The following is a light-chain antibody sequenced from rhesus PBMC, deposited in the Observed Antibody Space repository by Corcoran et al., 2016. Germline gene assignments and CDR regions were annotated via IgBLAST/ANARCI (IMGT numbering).Light chain of an antibody. V-gene: IGKV1-21*01. CDR1: QDISSW. CDR2: KAS. Sequence: DIQMTHSPSSLSASIGDRVTITCRASQDISSWLAWYQQKPGKPPKLLIYKASSLQSGVPSRFSGSGAGTDFTLTITSLQPEDFATYYCQQYNGAPLTVGGGTKVEIE. J-gene: IGKJ4*01. CDR3: QQYNGAPLT.